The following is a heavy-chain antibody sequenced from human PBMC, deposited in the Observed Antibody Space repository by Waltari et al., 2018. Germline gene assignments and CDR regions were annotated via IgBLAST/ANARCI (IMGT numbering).Heavy chain of an antibody. CDR1: GGSISSSSYY. V-gene: IGHV4-39*07. CDR3: ARDLSGSYYLDY. D-gene: IGHD1-26*01. J-gene: IGHJ4*02. CDR2: VYNSGGP. Sequence: QLQLQESGPGLVKPSETLSLTCTVSGGSISSSSYYWGWIRQPPGKGLEWIGSVYNSGGPFSNPSLKRRVTISVDTSKNQFSLKLSSVTAADTAVYYCARDLSGSYYLDYWGQGTLVTVSS.